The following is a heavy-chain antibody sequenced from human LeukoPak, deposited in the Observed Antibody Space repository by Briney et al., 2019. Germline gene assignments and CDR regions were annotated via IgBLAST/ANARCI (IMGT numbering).Heavy chain of an antibody. V-gene: IGHV3-21*01. J-gene: IGHJ4*02. D-gene: IGHD5-18*01. CDR1: GFTISSYS. CDR2: ISSSSSYI. CDR3: ARPLGRQLWLETLFDY. Sequence: PGGSLRLSCAASGFTISSYSMNWVRQAPGKGLEWVSSISSSSSYIYYADSVKGRFTISRDNAKNSLYLQMNSLRAEDTAVYYCARPLGRQLWLETLFDYWGQGTLVTVSS.